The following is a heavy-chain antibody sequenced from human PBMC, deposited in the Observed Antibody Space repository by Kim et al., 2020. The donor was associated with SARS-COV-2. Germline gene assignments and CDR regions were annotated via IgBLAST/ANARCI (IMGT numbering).Heavy chain of an antibody. V-gene: IGHV3-48*02. CDR2: INSGGSTI. J-gene: IGHJ6*04. D-gene: IGHD5-18*01. CDR1: GFTFSSYS. CDR3: ARDRDPYSYRPYDYGMDV. Sequence: GGSLRLSCAASGFTFSSYSMNWVRQAPGKGLEWVSYINSGGSTIYYADSVKGRFTISRNNAKTLLYLQMNSLRDETTAVYYCARDRDPYSYRPYDYGMDVWGKGTTVSGSS.